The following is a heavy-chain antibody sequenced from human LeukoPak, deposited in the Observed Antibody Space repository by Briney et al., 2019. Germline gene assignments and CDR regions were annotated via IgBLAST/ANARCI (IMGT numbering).Heavy chain of an antibody. Sequence: SETLSLTCTVSGGSISSSSYYWGWIRQPPGKGLEWIGSIYYSGSTYYNPSLKSRVTISVDTSKNQFSLKLSSVTAADTAVYYCARDPQDNVVVPAVPNWFDPWGQGTLVTVSS. J-gene: IGHJ5*02. D-gene: IGHD2-2*01. CDR1: GGSISSSSYY. CDR2: IYYSGST. V-gene: IGHV4-39*07. CDR3: ARDPQDNVVVPAVPNWFDP.